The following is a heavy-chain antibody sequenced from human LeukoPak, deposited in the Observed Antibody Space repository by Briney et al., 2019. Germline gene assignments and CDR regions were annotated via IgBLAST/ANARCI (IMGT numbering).Heavy chain of an antibody. CDR3: AREAATRLHWFDP. V-gene: IGHV4-4*09. Sequence: SETLSLTCTVSGGSISSYYWSWIRQPPGKGLEWIGYIHTSGSTNYNPSLESRVTMSVDTSKNQFSLKLSSVTAADTAVYYCAREAATRLHWFDPWGQGTLVTVSS. CDR2: IHTSGST. J-gene: IGHJ5*02. D-gene: IGHD2-15*01. CDR1: GGSISSYY.